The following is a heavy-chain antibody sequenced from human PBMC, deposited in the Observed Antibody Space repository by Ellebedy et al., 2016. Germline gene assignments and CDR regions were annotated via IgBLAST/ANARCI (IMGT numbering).Heavy chain of an antibody. V-gene: IGHV1-2*02. Sequence: ASVKVSCXASGGTFSSYAISWVRQAPGQGLEWMGWINPNSGGTNYAQKFQGRVTMTRDTSISTAYMELSRLRSDDTAVYYCARDRGEPRALDYWGQGTLVTVSS. CDR2: INPNSGGT. CDR1: GGTFSSYA. J-gene: IGHJ4*02. CDR3: ARDRGEPRALDY. D-gene: IGHD3-16*01.